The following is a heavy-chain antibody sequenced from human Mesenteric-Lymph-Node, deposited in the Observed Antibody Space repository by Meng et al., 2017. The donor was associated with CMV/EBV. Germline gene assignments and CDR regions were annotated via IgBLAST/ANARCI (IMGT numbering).Heavy chain of an antibody. V-gene: IGHV3-72*01. CDR3: TTFTGGELSIFDY. CDR2: IRNKLNTYTT. D-gene: IGHD3-16*02. Sequence: GCPFSDHYMDWIRQAPGKELEWVGRIRNKLNTYTTEYAASVKDRFTISRENSKNSLYLQMNSLKTEDTGVYYCTTFTGGELSIFDYWGQGTLVTVSS. CDR1: GCPFSDHY. J-gene: IGHJ4*02.